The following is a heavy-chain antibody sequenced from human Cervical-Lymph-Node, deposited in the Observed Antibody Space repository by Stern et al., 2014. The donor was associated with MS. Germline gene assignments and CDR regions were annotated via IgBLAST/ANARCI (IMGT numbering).Heavy chain of an antibody. Sequence: VQLEESGAEVKKPGSSVKGSCKASGGTFSSYAISWVRQAPGQGLEWMGGIIPIFGTANYAQKFQGRVTITADESTSTAYMELSSLRSEDTAVYYCARAPVGATEGEYFQHWGQGTLVTVSS. V-gene: IGHV1-69*01. CDR2: IIPIFGTA. D-gene: IGHD1-26*01. J-gene: IGHJ1*01. CDR3: ARAPVGATEGEYFQH. CDR1: GGTFSSYA.